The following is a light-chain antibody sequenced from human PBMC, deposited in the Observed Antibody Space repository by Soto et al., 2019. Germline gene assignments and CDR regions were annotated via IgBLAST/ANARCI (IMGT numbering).Light chain of an antibody. CDR3: QYYNSYSQT. V-gene: IGKV1-5*03. CDR2: KAS. Sequence: DIQMTQSPSTLSASVGDRVTITCRASQSISTWLAWYQQKPGKAPKLLIYKASSLEGGVPSRFSGSGSGTEFNITISSLQPDDFATYYCQYYNSYSQTFGQGTKVEIK. J-gene: IGKJ1*01. CDR1: QSISTW.